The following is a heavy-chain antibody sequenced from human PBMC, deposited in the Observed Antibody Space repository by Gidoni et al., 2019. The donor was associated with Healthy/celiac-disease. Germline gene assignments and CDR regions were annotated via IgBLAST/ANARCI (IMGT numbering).Heavy chain of an antibody. CDR2: ISSSSSYI. CDR3: ARVPFRALYCSSTSCSHFDY. V-gene: IGHV3-21*01. Sequence: EVQLVESGGGLVKPGGYLRLSCAADGFALSSYSMNWVRQAQGKGLDGVSSISSSSSYIYYADSVKGRFTISRDNAKNSLYLQMNSLRAEDTAVYYCARVPFRALYCSSTSCSHFDYWGQGTLVTVSS. D-gene: IGHD2-2*01. J-gene: IGHJ4*02. CDR1: GFALSSYS.